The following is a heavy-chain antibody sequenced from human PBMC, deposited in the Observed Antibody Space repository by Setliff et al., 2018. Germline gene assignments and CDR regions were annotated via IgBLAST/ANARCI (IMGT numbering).Heavy chain of an antibody. Sequence: SETLSLTCAVSGGSISSSNWWSWVRQPPGKGLEWIGEIYHSGSTNYNPSLKSQVTISVDKSKNQFSLKLSSVTAADTAVYYCARLYIVVVVAATPAWFDPWGQG. J-gene: IGHJ5*02. D-gene: IGHD2-15*01. CDR1: GGSISSSNW. V-gene: IGHV4-4*02. CDR2: IYHSGST. CDR3: ARLYIVVVVAATPAWFDP.